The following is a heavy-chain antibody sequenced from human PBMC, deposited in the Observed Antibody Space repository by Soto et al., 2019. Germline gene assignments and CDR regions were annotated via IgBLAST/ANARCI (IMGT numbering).Heavy chain of an antibody. V-gene: IGHV4-39*01. CDR3: ARHGPLLDSRCAFDI. CDR1: GGSISSSSYY. J-gene: IGHJ3*02. D-gene: IGHD4-4*01. Sequence: SETLSLTCTVSGGSISSSSYYWGWIRQPPGKGLEWIGSIYYSGSTYYNPSLKSRVTISVDTSKNQFSLKLSSVTAADTAVYYCARHGPLLDSRCAFDIWGQGTMVT. CDR2: IYYSGST.